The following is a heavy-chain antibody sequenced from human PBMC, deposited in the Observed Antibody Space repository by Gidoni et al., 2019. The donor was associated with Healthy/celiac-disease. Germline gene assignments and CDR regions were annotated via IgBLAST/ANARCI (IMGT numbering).Heavy chain of an antibody. CDR1: GFTFRSYG. CDR2: IWYDGSNK. CDR3: ARVSGDGDYDSP. J-gene: IGHJ3*01. Sequence: QVQLVASGGGVVQPGWSRRLSCAASGFTFRSYGMHWVRQAPGKGLGWVAVIWYDGSNKYYADSVKGRFTISRDNSKNTLYLQMNSLRAEDTAVYYCARVSGDGDYDSPWGQGTMVPVSS. V-gene: IGHV3-33*01. D-gene: IGHD4-17*01.